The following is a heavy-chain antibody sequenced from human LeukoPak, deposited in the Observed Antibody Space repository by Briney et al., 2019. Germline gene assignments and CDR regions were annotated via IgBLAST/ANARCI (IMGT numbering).Heavy chain of an antibody. Sequence: SETLSLTCTVSGGSISSYYWSWIRQPAGKGLEWIGRIYTSGSTNYNPSLKSQVTMSVDTSKNQFSLKLSSVTAADTAVYYCARVLWFGEWNWYFDLWGRGTLVTVSS. J-gene: IGHJ2*01. CDR1: GGSISSYY. D-gene: IGHD3-10*01. V-gene: IGHV4-4*07. CDR3: ARVLWFGEWNWYFDL. CDR2: IYTSGST.